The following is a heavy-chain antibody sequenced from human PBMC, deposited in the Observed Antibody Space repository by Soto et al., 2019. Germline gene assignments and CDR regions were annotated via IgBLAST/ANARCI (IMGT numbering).Heavy chain of an antibody. CDR3: ARPLGLTSDRYFDY. CDR2: ISAYNGNT. Sequence: ASVKVSCKASGYTFTSYGISWVRQAPGQGLEWMGWISAYNGNTNYAQKLQGRVTMTTDTSTSTAFMELRSLRSDDTAVYYCARPLGLTSDRYFDYWGQGTLVTVSS. J-gene: IGHJ4*02. CDR1: GYTFTSYG. V-gene: IGHV1-18*01. D-gene: IGHD3-9*01.